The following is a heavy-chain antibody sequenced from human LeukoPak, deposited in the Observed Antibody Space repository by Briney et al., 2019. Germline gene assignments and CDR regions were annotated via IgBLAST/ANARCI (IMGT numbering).Heavy chain of an antibody. CDR2: IYYSGST. Sequence: SSXXYXGWIRQXPXXGLEWIGSIYYSGSTYYNPSLKSRVTISVDTSKNQFSLKLSSVTAADRAGYXXXXXXXXXXXPXXXXDVWGKXTXVTISS. CDR1: SSXXY. CDR3: XXXXXXXXXPXXXXDV. J-gene: IGHJ6*03. V-gene: IGHV4-39*01.